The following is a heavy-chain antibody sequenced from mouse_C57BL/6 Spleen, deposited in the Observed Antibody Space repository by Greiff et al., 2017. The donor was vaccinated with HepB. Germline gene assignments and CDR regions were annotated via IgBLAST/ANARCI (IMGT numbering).Heavy chain of an antibody. V-gene: IGHV1-82*01. CDR1: GYAFSSSW. CDR3: ARITTVVLDY. CDR2: IYPGDGDT. J-gene: IGHJ2*01. D-gene: IGHD1-1*01. Sequence: QVQLKESGPELVKPGASVKISCKASGYAFSSSWMNWVKQRPGKGLEWIGRIYPGDGDTNYNGKFKGKATLTADKSSSTAYMQLSSLTSEDSAVYFCARITTVVLDYWGQGTTLTVSS.